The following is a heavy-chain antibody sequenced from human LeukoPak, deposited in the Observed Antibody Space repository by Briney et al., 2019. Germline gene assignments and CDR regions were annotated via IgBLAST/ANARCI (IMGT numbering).Heavy chain of an antibody. Sequence: ASVKVSCKASGYTFTSYGISWMRQAPGQGLEWMGWISAYNGNTNYAQKLQGRVTMTTDTSTSTAYMELRSLRSDDTAVYYCARDLHYDSSGYLGYWGQGTLVTVSS. CDR3: ARDLHYDSSGYLGY. D-gene: IGHD3-22*01. V-gene: IGHV1-18*01. CDR2: ISAYNGNT. J-gene: IGHJ4*02. CDR1: GYTFTSYG.